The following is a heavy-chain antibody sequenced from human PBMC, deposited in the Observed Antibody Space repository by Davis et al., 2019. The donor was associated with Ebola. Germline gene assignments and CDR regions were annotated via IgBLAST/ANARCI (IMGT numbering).Heavy chain of an antibody. J-gene: IGHJ3*02. D-gene: IGHD1-20*01. CDR2: ISGSGGST. V-gene: IGHV3-23*01. CDR1: GFTFSSYA. CDR3: AKDSHNWNDGAFDI. Sequence: GESLKISCAASGFTFSSYAMSWVRQAPGKGLEWVSAISGSGGSTYYADSVKGRFTISRDNSKNTLYLQMNSLRAEDTALYYCAKDSHNWNDGAFDIWGQGTMVTVSS.